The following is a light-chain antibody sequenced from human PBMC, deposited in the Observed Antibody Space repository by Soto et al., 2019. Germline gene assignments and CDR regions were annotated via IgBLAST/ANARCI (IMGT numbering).Light chain of an antibody. CDR3: CSSAGSYTYV. J-gene: IGLJ1*01. CDR2: DVT. CDR1: SSDVGGYDY. Sequence: QSALTQTRSVSGSPGQAVTIPCTGTSSDVGGYDYVSWYQQHPGKAPRLLIYDVTKRPSGVPGRFSGSKSGNTASLTISGLQAEDEAHYHCCSSAGSYTYVFGSGTKVTVL. V-gene: IGLV2-11*01.